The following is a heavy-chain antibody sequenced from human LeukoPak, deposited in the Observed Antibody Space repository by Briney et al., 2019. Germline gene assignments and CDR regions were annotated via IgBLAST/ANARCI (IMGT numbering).Heavy chain of an antibody. CDR2: INPNSGGT. D-gene: IGHD3-10*01. CDR1: GYTFTAYY. CDR3: ARRPVRFGELPPGWFDP. Sequence: ASVKVSCKASGYTFTAYYIHWVRQAPGQGLEWMGWINPNSGGTNYAQKFQGRVTMTRDTSISTAYMELSRLRSDDTAVYYCARRPVRFGELPPGWFDPWGQGTLVTVSS. V-gene: IGHV1-2*02. J-gene: IGHJ5*02.